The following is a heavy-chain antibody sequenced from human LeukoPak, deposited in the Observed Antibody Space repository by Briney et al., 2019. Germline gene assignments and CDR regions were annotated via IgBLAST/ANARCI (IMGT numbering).Heavy chain of an antibody. D-gene: IGHD3-22*01. J-gene: IGHJ4*02. CDR2: IKSTTDGGTT. V-gene: IGHV3-15*01. Sequence: PGGSLRLSCAASGFTFSSAWMSWLRQAPGKGLEWVGRIKSTTDGGTTDYAAPVKGRFSISRDDSKNTLYLQMNSLRAEDTAVYYCARETYYYDSSGYDNLFDYWGQGTLVTVSS. CDR1: GFTFSSAW. CDR3: ARETYYYDSSGYDNLFDY.